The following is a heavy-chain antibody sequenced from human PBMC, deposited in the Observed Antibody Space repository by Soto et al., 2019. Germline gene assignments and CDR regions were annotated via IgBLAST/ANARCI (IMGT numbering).Heavy chain of an antibody. D-gene: IGHD2-15*01. CDR2: ISSSGSTI. V-gene: IGHV3-48*03. Sequence: LRLSCAASGFTFSSYEMNWVRQAPGKGLEWVSYISSSGSTIYYADSVKGRFTISRDNAKNSLYLQMNSLRAEDTAVYYCARDRSGSWWFDPWGQGTLVTVSS. J-gene: IGHJ5*02. CDR1: GFTFSSYE. CDR3: ARDRSGSWWFDP.